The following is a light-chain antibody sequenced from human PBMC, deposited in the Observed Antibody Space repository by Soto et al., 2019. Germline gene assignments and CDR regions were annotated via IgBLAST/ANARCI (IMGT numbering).Light chain of an antibody. CDR3: QQYNNWPLT. J-gene: IGKJ4*01. CDR1: QSVSSNY. V-gene: IGKV3-15*01. Sequence: DIVLTQSPGTLSLSPGERATLSCRASQSVSSNYLAWYQQKPGQAPRLLIYGASTRATGIPARFSGSGSGTEFTLTISSLQSEDFAVYYCQQYNNWPLTFGGGTKVDIK. CDR2: GAS.